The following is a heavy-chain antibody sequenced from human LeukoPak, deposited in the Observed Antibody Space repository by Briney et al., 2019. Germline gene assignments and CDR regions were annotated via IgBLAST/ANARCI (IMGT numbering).Heavy chain of an antibody. V-gene: IGHV3-74*01. CDR2: INSDGSST. CDR3: ARDGGGPNYYDSSGYCDY. Sequence: GGSLRLSCAASGFTFSSYWMHWVRQAPGKGLVWVSRINSDGSSTSYADSVKGRFTISRDNAKNTLYLQMNSLRAEDTAVYYCARDGGGPNYYDSSGYCDYWGQGTLVTVSS. J-gene: IGHJ4*02. CDR1: GFTFSSYW. D-gene: IGHD3-22*01.